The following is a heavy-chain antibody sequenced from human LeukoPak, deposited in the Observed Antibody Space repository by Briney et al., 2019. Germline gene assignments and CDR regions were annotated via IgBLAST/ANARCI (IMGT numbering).Heavy chain of an antibody. CDR3: ARGGYGSGSYQPFDY. J-gene: IGHJ4*02. D-gene: IGHD3-10*01. V-gene: IGHV3-33*01. Sequence: GGSLRLSCAASGFTFSSYGMHWVRQAPGKGLEWVAVIWYDGTNKYYGDSVKGRFSISRDNSKNTLYLQMNSLRVEDMAVYYCARGGYGSGSYQPFDYWGQGTLVTVSS. CDR2: IWYDGTNK. CDR1: GFTFSSYG.